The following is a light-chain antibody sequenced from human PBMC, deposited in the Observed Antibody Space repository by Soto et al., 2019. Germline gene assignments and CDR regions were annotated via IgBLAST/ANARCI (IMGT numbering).Light chain of an antibody. V-gene: IGKV3-11*01. CDR2: DAS. CDR1: QSVSSD. Sequence: EIVLTQSPATLSLSPGERATLACLASQSVSSDLAWYQQKPGQAPRLLIYDASNRATGIPARFSGSGSGTDFTLTISSLEPADFAVYYCQKRSNWSGTTFGPGTKVDIK. J-gene: IGKJ3*01. CDR3: QKRSNWSGTT.